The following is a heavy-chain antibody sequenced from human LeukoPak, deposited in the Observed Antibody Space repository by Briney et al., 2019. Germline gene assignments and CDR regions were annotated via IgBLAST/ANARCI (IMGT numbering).Heavy chain of an antibody. J-gene: IGHJ4*02. CDR3: ARANGGNSGSGVY. D-gene: IGHD4-23*01. V-gene: IGHV3-30-3*01. CDR1: GFTFSSYA. Sequence: GRSLSLSCAASGFTFSSYAMHWVRQAPGKGLEWVAVISYDGSNKYYADSVKGRFTISRDNSKNTLYLQMNSLRAEDTAVYYCARANGGNSGSGVYWGQGTLVTVSS. CDR2: ISYDGSNK.